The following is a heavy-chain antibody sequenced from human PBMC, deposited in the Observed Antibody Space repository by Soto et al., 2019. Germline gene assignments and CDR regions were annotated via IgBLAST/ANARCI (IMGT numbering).Heavy chain of an antibody. CDR2: IYYSGST. J-gene: IGHJ4*02. Sequence: TSETLSLTCTVSGGSISSYYWSWIRQPPGKGLEWIGYIYYSGSTNYNPSLKSRVTISVDTSKNQFSLKLSSVTAADTAVYYCAVFDFDWSRGFDYWGQGTLVTVSS. CDR3: AVFDFDWSRGFDY. D-gene: IGHD3-9*01. CDR1: GGSISSYY. V-gene: IGHV4-59*01.